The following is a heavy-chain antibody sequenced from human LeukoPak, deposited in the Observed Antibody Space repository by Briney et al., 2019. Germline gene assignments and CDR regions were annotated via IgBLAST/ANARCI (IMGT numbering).Heavy chain of an antibody. CDR3: AQDHGG. CDR2: VSGSGDST. Sequence: GGSLRLSCAASGFTFYNYAMTWVRQAPEKGLEWVSAVSGSGDSTYYADSVKGRFTISRDNSKNTLYLQMNSLRAEDTAVYYCAQDHGGWGQGTLVTVSS. CDR1: GFTFYNYA. J-gene: IGHJ4*02. V-gene: IGHV3-23*01. D-gene: IGHD3-10*01.